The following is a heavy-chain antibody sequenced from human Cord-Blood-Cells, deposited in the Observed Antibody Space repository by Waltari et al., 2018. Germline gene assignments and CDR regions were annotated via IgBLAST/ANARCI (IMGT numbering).Heavy chain of an antibody. D-gene: IGHD3-10*01. Sequence: QLQLQESGPGLVKPSETLSLTCTVSGGSIRSSSYYWGWIRQPPGKGLEWIGSIAYSGGTYTNPSLKSRVTISVDTSKNQFSLKLSSVTAADTAVYYCARQGGYYGSGSYYDYWGQGTLVTVSS. CDR1: GGSIRSSSYY. V-gene: IGHV4-39*01. CDR3: ARQGGYYGSGSYYDY. J-gene: IGHJ4*02. CDR2: IAYSGGT.